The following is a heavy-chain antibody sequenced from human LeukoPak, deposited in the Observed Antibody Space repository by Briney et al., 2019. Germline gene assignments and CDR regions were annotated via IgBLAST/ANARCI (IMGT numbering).Heavy chain of an antibody. V-gene: IGHV3-48*03. CDR1: GFTFSSYE. CDR2: ISSSGSTI. J-gene: IGHJ6*04. CDR3: ARGPSLYYYCYGMDV. Sequence: PGGSLRLSCAASGFTFSSYEMNWVRQAPGKGLEWVSYISSSGSTIYYADSVKGRFTISRDNAKNSLYLQMNSLRAEDTAVYYCARGPSLYYYCYGMDVWGKGTTVTVSS.